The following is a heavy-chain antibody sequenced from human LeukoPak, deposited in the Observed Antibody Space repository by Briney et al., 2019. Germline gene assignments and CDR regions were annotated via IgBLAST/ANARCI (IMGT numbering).Heavy chain of an antibody. D-gene: IGHD3-16*01. CDR2: INPNSGGT. J-gene: IGHJ4*02. V-gene: IGHV1-2*02. Sequence: GASVKVSCKASGYTFTSYYMHWVRQAPGQGLEWMGWINPNSGGTNYAQKFQGRVTMTRDTSISTAYMELSRLRSDDTAVYYCASTPGYYDYVWGSRPGPYYWGQGTLVTVSS. CDR3: ASTPGYYDYVWGSRPGPYY. CDR1: GYTFTSYY.